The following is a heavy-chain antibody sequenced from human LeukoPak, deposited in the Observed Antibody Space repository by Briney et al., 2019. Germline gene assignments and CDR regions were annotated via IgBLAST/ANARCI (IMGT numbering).Heavy chain of an antibody. V-gene: IGHV4-30-4*01. CDR1: GGSISSGDYY. CDR3: TRRTRIAAGVYNIDF. J-gene: IGHJ4*02. CDR2: MYYSGST. D-gene: IGHD6-25*01. Sequence: SETLSLTCAVSGGSISSGDYYWSWIRQPPGKGLEWIGYMYYSGSTYYNPSLESRVVISVDTSKNQFSLKLSSVTAADTAVYYCTRRTRIAAGVYNIDFWGQGALVTVSS.